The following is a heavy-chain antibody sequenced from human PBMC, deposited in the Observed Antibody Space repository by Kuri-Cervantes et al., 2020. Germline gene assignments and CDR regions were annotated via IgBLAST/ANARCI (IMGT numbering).Heavy chain of an antibody. D-gene: IGHD2-2*02. Sequence: GESLKISCAASGFTFSSYAMNWVRQAPGKGLEWVSGIEGSASGTYYADSVKGRFTISRDTSRNTLYLQMNSLRVEDTAIYYCAKEAIDTERHQNWFDPWGQGTLVTVSS. CDR3: AKEAIDTERHQNWFDP. J-gene: IGHJ5*02. CDR1: GFTFSSYA. CDR2: IEGSASGT. V-gene: IGHV3-23*01.